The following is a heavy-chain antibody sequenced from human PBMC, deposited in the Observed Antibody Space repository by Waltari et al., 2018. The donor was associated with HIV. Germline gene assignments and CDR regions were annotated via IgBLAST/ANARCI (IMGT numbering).Heavy chain of an antibody. CDR1: GYTFTSYG. CDR2: ISTYNGDT. D-gene: IGHD2-8*02. CDR3: ARDERGTCTGANCYYFDY. Sequence: QVQLVQSGAELKKPGASVKVSCKTSGYTFTSYGISWVRQAPGQGLEWMGWISTYNGDTNSAEKRQGRFTMTTDTSTTTASMELRSLRSDDTAVYYCARDERGTCTGANCYYFDYWGQGTLVTVSS. V-gene: IGHV1-18*01. J-gene: IGHJ4*02.